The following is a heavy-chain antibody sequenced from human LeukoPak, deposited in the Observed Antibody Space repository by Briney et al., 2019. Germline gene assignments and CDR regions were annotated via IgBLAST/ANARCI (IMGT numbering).Heavy chain of an antibody. V-gene: IGHV3-53*01. CDR3: AKPYSLTVTLGE. CDR2: IYGGGFT. CDR1: GVTVSENY. Sequence: PGGSLRLSCAASGVTVSENYMSWVRQAPGKGLEWVSVIYGGGFTHYADSVKGRFTISRDNSRNTVYLQINSLRVDDTAVYYCAKPYSLTVTLGEWGQGTMVTVSS. D-gene: IGHD4-11*01. J-gene: IGHJ3*01.